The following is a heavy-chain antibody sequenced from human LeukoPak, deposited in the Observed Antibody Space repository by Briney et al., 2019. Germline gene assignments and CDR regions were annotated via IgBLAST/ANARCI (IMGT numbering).Heavy chain of an antibody. CDR1: GGSVSSGSYY. CDR2: IYYSGST. J-gene: IGHJ4*02. V-gene: IGHV4-61*01. CDR3: ARRGGSGRSFDY. D-gene: IGHD3-10*01. Sequence: SETLSLTCTVSGGSVSSGSYYWSWIRQPPGKGLEWIGYIYYSGSTNYNPSLKSRVTMSVDTSQNQFSLKLSSVTAADTAVYYCARRGGSGRSFDYWGQGTLVTISS.